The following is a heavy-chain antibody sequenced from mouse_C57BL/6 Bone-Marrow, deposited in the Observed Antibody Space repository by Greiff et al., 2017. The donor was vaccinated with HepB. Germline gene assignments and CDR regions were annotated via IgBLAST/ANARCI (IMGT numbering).Heavy chain of an antibody. CDR2: ISDGGSYT. D-gene: IGHD1-1*01. V-gene: IGHV5-4*01. CDR1: GFTFSSYA. CDR3: ARERVYYYGSSPFDY. J-gene: IGHJ2*01. Sequence: EVKLMESGGGLVKPGGSLKLSCAASGFTFSSYAMSWVRQTPEKRLEWVATISDGGSYTYYPDNVKGRFTISRDNAKNNLYLQMSHLKSEDTAMYYCARERVYYYGSSPFDYWGQGTTLTVSS.